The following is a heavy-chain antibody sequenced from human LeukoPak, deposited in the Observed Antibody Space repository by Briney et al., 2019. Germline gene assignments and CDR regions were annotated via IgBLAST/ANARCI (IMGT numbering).Heavy chain of an antibody. CDR1: GGTFSSYA. V-gene: IGHV1-69*13. CDR3: ARTVLGTYYYDSSGYLPLHWFDP. D-gene: IGHD3-22*01. Sequence: ASVKVSCKASGGTFSSYAISWVRQAPGQGLEWMGGIIPIFGTANYAQKFQGRVTITADESTSTAYMELSSLRSEDTAVYYCARTVLGTYYYDSSGYLPLHWFDPWGQGTLDTVSS. CDR2: IIPIFGTA. J-gene: IGHJ5*02.